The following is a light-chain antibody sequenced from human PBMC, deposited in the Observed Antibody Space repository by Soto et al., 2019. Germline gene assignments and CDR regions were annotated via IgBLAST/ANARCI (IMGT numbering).Light chain of an antibody. CDR3: QHYNSYSEA. Sequence: IQMTQSPSSLSASVGDRVPITCRASQTISSWLAWYQQKPGKAPKLLIYKASTLKSGVPPRFSGSGSGTEFTLTISSLQPDDFATYYCQHYNSYSEAFGQGTKVDIK. J-gene: IGKJ1*01. CDR1: QTISSW. V-gene: IGKV1-5*03. CDR2: KAS.